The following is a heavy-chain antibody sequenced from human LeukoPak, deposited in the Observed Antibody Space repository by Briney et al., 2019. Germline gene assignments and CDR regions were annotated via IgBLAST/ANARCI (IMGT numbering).Heavy chain of an antibody. D-gene: IGHD3-22*01. CDR2: INHSGST. CDR3: ARGLDYYDSSGYSNDAFDI. J-gene: IGHJ3*02. Sequence: SETLSLTCAVYGGSFSGYYWSWIRQPPGKGLEWIGEINHSGSTNYNPSLESRVTISVDTSKNQFSLKLSSVTAADTAVYYCARGLDYYDSSGYSNDAFDIWGQGTMVTVSS. CDR1: GGSFSGYY. V-gene: IGHV4-34*01.